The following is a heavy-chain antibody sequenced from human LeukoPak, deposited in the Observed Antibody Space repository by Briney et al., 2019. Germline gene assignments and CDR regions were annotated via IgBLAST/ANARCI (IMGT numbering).Heavy chain of an antibody. J-gene: IGHJ5*02. V-gene: IGHV3-11*01. CDR1: GFTFSDYY. CDR2: VSQSGSTI. D-gene: IGHD3-10*01. Sequence: GGSLRLSCTASGFTFSDYYMSWIRQGPGKGLEWISYVSQSGSTIYYADSVKGRFSISRDNGKKSLYLQLNSLRAEDTAVYYCAHLWFGELKSDPWGQGTLVTVSS. CDR3: AHLWFGELKSDP.